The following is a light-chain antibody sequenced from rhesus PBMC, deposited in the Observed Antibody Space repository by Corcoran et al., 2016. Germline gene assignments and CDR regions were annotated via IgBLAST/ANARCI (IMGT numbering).Light chain of an antibody. V-gene: IGKV1S14*01. CDR3: RRHNGCPRT. Sequence: DIQMTQSPSPLSAPVGDTVTITCRASQGISNYLAWYQQKPGKAPKPLIYYASTLESGVPSRFSGSGSGTDFTLPISSLQPENFAFCYCRRHNGCPRTFGQGAKVEIK. J-gene: IGKJ1*01. CDR2: YAS. CDR1: QGISNY.